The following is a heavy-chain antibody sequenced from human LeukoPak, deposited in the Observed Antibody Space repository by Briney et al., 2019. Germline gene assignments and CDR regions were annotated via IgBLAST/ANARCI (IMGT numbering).Heavy chain of an antibody. D-gene: IGHD5-18*01. V-gene: IGHV4-59*01. J-gene: IGHJ4*02. CDR3: ARIARYKYGYVDY. CDR1: GDSISSSY. CDR2: IYYGGST. Sequence: PSETLSLTCSVPGDSISSSYWSWIRQPPGKGLEWTGYIYYGGSTNYNPSLKSRVTITVETSKSQFTLKLSSVTAADRAVYYCARIARYKYGYVDYWGQGTLVTVSS.